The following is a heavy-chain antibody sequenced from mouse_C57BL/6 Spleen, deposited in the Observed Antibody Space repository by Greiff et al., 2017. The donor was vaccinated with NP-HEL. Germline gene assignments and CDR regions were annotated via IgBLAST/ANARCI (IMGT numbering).Heavy chain of an antibody. D-gene: IGHD2-2*01. CDR1: GFTFTDYY. J-gene: IGHJ1*03. Sequence: EVMLVESGGGLVQPGGSLSLSCAASGFTFTDYYMSWVRQPPGKALEWLGFIRNKANGYTTEYSASVKGRFTISRDNSQSILYLQMNALRAEDSATYYCARSSYGYDVDWYFDVWGTGTTVTVSS. CDR2: IRNKANGYTT. CDR3: ARSSYGYDVDWYFDV. V-gene: IGHV7-3*01.